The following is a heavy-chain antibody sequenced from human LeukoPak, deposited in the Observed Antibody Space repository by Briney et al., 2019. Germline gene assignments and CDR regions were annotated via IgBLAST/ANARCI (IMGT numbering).Heavy chain of an antibody. CDR1: GFTFSSYN. CDR3: AKEVWGPEY. Sequence: PGGSLRLSCAAAGFTFSSYNMTWVRQAPGKGLEWVGNIKQDGSDKNYMDSVKGRFTISRDNTKNSVYLQMSSLRAEDTADCAKEVWGPEYWGQGTLVTVSS. D-gene: IGHD1-14*01. CDR2: IKQDGSDK. V-gene: IGHV3-7*01. J-gene: IGHJ4*02.